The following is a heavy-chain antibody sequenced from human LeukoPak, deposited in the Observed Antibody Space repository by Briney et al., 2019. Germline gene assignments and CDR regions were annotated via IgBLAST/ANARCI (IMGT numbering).Heavy chain of an antibody. J-gene: IGHJ3*02. CDR1: GGSISSSNW. V-gene: IGHV4-4*02. CDR3: ARAYGSGSQDAFDI. Sequence: SETLSLTCAVSGGSISSSNWWSWVRQPPGKGLEWIGEIYHSGSTNYNPSLKSRVTISVDKSKNQFSLKLSSVTAADTAVYYCARAYGSGSQDAFDIWGQGTMVTVSS. CDR2: IYHSGST. D-gene: IGHD3-10*01.